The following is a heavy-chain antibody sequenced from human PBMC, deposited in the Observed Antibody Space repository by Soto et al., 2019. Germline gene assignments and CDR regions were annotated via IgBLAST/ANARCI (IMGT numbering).Heavy chain of an antibody. CDR2: IYTGGGT. J-gene: IGHJ4*02. V-gene: IGHV3-53*01. Sequence: GGSLRLSCAASGFSVSAYYMSWVRQAPGKGLEWVSLIYTGGGTFFADSVKGRFTISRDKSTNTLYLQMNNLRSEDTAVYFCAREQNYYYDTTGYYMGLFDSWGQGTPVTVSS. CDR3: AREQNYYYDTTGYYMGLFDS. D-gene: IGHD3-22*01. CDR1: GFSVSAYY.